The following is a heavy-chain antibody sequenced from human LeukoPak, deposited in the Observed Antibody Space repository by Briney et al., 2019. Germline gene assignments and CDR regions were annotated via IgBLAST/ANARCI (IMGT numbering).Heavy chain of an antibody. Sequence: RGSLRLSCAASGFTFNTYWMTWVRQAPGKGLEWIANIKPDGSEKYYVDSVKGRFTISRDNAKNSLYLQLNSLRAEDTAMYYCARDDYGDYFFDFWGQGTLVTVSS. D-gene: IGHD4-17*01. J-gene: IGHJ4*02. V-gene: IGHV3-7*01. CDR1: GFTFNTYW. CDR2: IKPDGSEK. CDR3: ARDDYGDYFFDF.